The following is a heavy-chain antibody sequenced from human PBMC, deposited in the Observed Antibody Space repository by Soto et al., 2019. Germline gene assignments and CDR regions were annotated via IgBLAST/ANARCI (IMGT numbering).Heavy chain of an antibody. Sequence: GGALRLSCGAPGFTFRTFTINWVRQAPGKGLEWVSGIIGGDGDKFYSDSVKGRLTISRDNSKDMLFLQMSSLRVDDTAVYYCAKDRDPDGIWTFDSWGQGTLVTVSS. CDR3: AKDRDPDGIWTFDS. D-gene: IGHD3-9*01. CDR1: GFTFRTFT. CDR2: IIGGDGDK. J-gene: IGHJ5*01. V-gene: IGHV3-23*01.